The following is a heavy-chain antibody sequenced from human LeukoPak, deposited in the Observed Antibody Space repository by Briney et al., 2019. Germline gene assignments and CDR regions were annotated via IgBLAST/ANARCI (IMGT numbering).Heavy chain of an antibody. V-gene: IGHV3-53*01. D-gene: IGHD3-10*01. J-gene: IGHJ3*02. Sequence: GGSLRLSCAASGFTVSSNYMSWVRQAPGKGLEWVSVIYSGGSTYYADSVKGRFTISRDNSKNTLYLQMNSLRAEDTAVYYCARAQLWFGESVAFDIWGQGTMVTVSS. CDR2: IYSGGST. CDR3: ARAQLWFGESVAFDI. CDR1: GFTVSSNY.